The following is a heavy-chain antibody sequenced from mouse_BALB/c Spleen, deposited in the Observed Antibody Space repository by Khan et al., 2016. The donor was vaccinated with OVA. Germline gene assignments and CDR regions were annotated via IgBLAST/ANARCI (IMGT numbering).Heavy chain of an antibody. V-gene: IGHV3-8*02. CDR1: GDSITSGY. CDR2: MIYAGYT. CDR3: GRSTYEYALGY. D-gene: IGHD2-4*01. J-gene: IGHJ3*01. Sequence: EVQLQESGPSLAKPSQTLSLTCSVTGDSITSGYWSWIRKFPGNKLEYMGYMIYAGYTYYNPSPKSRISITRHTSKNQHYLQLNSVTTEDPDNYYWGRSTYEYALGYWGEGAKVSVSA.